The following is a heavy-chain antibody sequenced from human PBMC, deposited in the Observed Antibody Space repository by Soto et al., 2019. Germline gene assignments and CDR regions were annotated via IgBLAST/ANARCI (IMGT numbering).Heavy chain of an antibody. D-gene: IGHD1-7*01. CDR3: ASNWNYEGSWFDP. CDR2: IIPILGIA. CDR1: GGTFSSYT. J-gene: IGHJ5*02. V-gene: IGHV1-69*02. Sequence: GASVKVSCKASGGTFSSYTISWVRQAPGQGLEWMGRIIPILGIANYAQKFQGRVTITADKSTSTAYMELSSLRSEDTAVYYCASNWNYEGSWFDPWGQGTLVTVSS.